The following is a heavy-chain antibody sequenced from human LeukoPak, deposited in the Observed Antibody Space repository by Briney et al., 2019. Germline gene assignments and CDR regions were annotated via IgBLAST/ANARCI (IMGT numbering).Heavy chain of an antibody. CDR2: ISGRGDST. CDR1: GFPFSSYA. CDR3: VRDNDRPDNGLDY. J-gene: IGHJ4*02. Sequence: PGGSLRLSCAASGFPFSSYAMTWVRQAPGKGLEWVSGISGRGDSTYYADSVKGRFTISRDNSKNTLYLQMNSLRAEDTAVYYCVRDNDRPDNGLDYWGQGTLVTVSS. D-gene: IGHD3-22*01. V-gene: IGHV3-23*01.